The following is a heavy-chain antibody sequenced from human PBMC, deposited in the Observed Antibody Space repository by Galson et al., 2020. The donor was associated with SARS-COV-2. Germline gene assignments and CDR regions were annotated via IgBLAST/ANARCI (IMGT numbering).Heavy chain of an antibody. V-gene: IGHV1-2*02. CDR3: TLDSITGTTGPGYYYYGMDV. CDR1: GYTFTGYY. J-gene: IGHJ6*02. CDR2: INPNSGGT. D-gene: IGHD1-20*01. Sequence: ASVKVSCKASGYTFTGYYMHWVRQAPGQGLEWMGWINPNSGGTNYAQKFQGRVTMTRDTSISTAYMELSRLRSDDTAVYYCTLDSITGTTGPGYYYYGMDVWGQGTTVTVSS.